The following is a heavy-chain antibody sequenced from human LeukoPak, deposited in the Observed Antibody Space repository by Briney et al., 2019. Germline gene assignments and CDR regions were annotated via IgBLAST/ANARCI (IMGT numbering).Heavy chain of an antibody. Sequence: GGSLRLSCAASGFTFSSYWMSWVRQAPGKGLEWVANIKHDGSEKYYVDSVKGRFTISRDNAKNSLYLQMNSLRAEDTAVYYCARDAARIAAAGDFDYWGQGTLVTVSS. CDR1: GFTFSSYW. CDR2: IKHDGSEK. CDR3: ARDAARIAAAGDFDY. J-gene: IGHJ4*02. D-gene: IGHD6-13*01. V-gene: IGHV3-7*01.